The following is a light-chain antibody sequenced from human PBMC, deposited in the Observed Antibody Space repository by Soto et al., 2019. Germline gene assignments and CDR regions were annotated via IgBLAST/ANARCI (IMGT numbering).Light chain of an antibody. CDR1: QSVRSSY. CDR2: GAS. J-gene: IGKJ2*01. V-gene: IGKV3-20*01. Sequence: EIVLTQSPGTLSLSPGERATLSCRASQSVRSSYLAWYQQKPGQAPRLLIYGASSRATGIPDRFSGSGSGTDFTLTISRLEPEDLAVFYCQQYGTSPTTFGQGTKLEI. CDR3: QQYGTSPTT.